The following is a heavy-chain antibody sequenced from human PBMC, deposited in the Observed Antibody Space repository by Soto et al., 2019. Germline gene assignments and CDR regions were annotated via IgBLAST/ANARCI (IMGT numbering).Heavy chain of an antibody. V-gene: IGHV3-30-3*01. CDR1: GFTFSSYA. CDR2: ISYDGSNK. D-gene: IGHD2-2*02. Sequence: GGSLRLSCAASGFTFSSYAMHWVRQAPGKGLEWVAVISYDGSNKYYADSVKGRFTISRDNSKNTLYLQMNSLRAEDTAVYYCAREGCSSTSCYNYFDCWGQGTLVTVSS. CDR3: AREGCSSTSCYNYFDC. J-gene: IGHJ4*02.